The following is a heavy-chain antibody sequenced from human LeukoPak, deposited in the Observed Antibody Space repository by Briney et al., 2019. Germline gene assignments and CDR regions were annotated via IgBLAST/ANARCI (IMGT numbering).Heavy chain of an antibody. CDR1: GSTFGNYY. CDR2: IKHDGAWK. Sequence: GGSLRLSCAASGSTFGNYYMSWVRQAPGKGLEWVANIKHDGAWKFYADSVKGRFTVSRDSAKNSLYLQMSSLRDDDTAVYYCTPHRDGNYPFDYWGQGTLVTVSS. V-gene: IGHV3-7*01. J-gene: IGHJ4*02. CDR3: TPHRDGNYPFDY. D-gene: IGHD1-7*01.